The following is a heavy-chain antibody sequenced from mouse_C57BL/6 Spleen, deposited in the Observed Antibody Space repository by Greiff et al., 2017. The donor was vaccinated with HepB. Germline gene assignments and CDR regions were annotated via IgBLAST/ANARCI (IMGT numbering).Heavy chain of an antibody. V-gene: IGHV1-80*01. CDR2: IYPGDGDT. CDR3: ARGGNYGYDAWFAC. J-gene: IGHJ3*01. Sequence: VKLMESGAELVKPGASVKISCKASGYAFSSYWMNWVLQRPGKGLEWIGQIYPGDGDTNYNGKFKGKATLTADKSSSTAYMQLSSLTSEDSAVYFCARGGNYGYDAWFACSGQGTLVTVSA. CDR1: GYAFSSYW. D-gene: IGHD2-2*01.